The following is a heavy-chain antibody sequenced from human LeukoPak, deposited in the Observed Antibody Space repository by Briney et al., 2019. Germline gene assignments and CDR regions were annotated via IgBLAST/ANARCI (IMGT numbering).Heavy chain of an antibody. J-gene: IGHJ4*02. CDR3: AREVLGYCSGGSCYSNYFDY. CDR2: INPNSGGT. V-gene: IGHV1-2*02. Sequence: ASVKVSCKASGYTFTSYGISWVRQAPGQGLEWMGWINPNSGGTNYAQKFQGRVTMTRDTSISTAYMELSRLRSDDTAVYYCAREVLGYCSGGSCYSNYFDYWGQGTLVTVSS. CDR1: GYTFTSYG. D-gene: IGHD2-15*01.